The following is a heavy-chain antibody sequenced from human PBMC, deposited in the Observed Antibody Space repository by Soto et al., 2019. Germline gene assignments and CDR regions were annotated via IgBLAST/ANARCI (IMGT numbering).Heavy chain of an antibody. V-gene: IGHV3-7*01. CDR3: ARLHSYCGGDCYYPFDP. CDR1: GFTFSSYW. Sequence: GGSLRLSCAASGFTFSSYWMSWVRQAPGKGLEWVANIKQDGSEKYYVDSVKGRFTISRDNAKNSLYLQMNSLRAEDTAVYYCARLHSYCGGDCYYPFDPWGQGTLVTVSS. CDR2: IKQDGSEK. J-gene: IGHJ5*02. D-gene: IGHD2-21*01.